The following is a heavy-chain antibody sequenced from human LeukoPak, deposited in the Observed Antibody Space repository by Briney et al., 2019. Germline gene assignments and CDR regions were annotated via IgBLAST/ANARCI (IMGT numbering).Heavy chain of an antibody. CDR2: ISGSGVNA. CDR1: GFTFSNYA. Sequence: GGSLRLSCAASGFTFSNYAMSWVRQAPGKGLEWVSAISGSGVNAYYADSVKGRFTISRDNSKNTLYLQMNSLGAEDTAVYYCAKARSTTANALFYNSGHKTLVTASS. V-gene: IGHV3-23*01. D-gene: IGHD4-17*01. CDR3: AKARSTTANALFYN. J-gene: IGHJ4*01.